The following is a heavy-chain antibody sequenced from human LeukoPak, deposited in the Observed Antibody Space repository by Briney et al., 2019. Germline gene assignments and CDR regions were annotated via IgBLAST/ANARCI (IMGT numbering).Heavy chain of an antibody. Sequence: GGSLRLSCAASGFTFSSYWMSWVRQAPGKGLEWVANIKQDGSEKYNVDSVKGRFTLYRDISRNTLYLQMNSLRADDTAVYYCAKAGAMILQHYFDYWGQGTLVTVSS. CDR1: GFTFSSYW. J-gene: IGHJ4*02. V-gene: IGHV3-7*01. CDR3: AKAGAMILQHYFDY. CDR2: IKQDGSEK. D-gene: IGHD3-22*01.